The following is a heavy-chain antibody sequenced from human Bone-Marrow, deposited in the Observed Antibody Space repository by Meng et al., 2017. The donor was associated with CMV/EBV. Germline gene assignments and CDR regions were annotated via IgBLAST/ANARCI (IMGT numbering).Heavy chain of an antibody. CDR1: GFTFSGSA. CDR3: TRVPGYCSGGSCASGDY. V-gene: IGHV3-73*01. CDR2: IRSKANSYAT. D-gene: IGHD2-15*01. J-gene: IGHJ4*02. Sequence: GESLKISCAASGFTFSGSAMHWVRQASGKGLEWVGRIRSKANSYATAYAASVKGRFTISRDDSKNTAYLQMNSLKTEDTAVYYCTRVPGYCSGGSCASGDYWGQGTLVTVSS.